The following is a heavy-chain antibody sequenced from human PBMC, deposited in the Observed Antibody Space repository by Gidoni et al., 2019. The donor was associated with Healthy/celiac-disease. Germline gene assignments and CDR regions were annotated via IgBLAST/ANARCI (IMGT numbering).Heavy chain of an antibody. CDR3: AGLVGDSSGYLDY. D-gene: IGHD3-22*01. CDR1: GGSFSGYY. Sequence: QVQLQQWGAGLSKPSETLSLTCAVYGGSFSGYYWSWIRQPPGKGLEWIEEINHSGSTNYNPSLKSRVTISVDTSKNQFSLKLSSVTAADTAVYYCAGLVGDSSGYLDYWGQGTLVTVSS. CDR2: INHSGST. J-gene: IGHJ4*02. V-gene: IGHV4-34*01.